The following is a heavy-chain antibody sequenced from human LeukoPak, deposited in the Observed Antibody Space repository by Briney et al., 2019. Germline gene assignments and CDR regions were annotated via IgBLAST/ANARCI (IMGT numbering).Heavy chain of an antibody. Sequence: GGSLRLSCEARFSLTRAWMSWVRQAPGKGLEWVGRIKTKDDGGTTEYVAPVKGRFTISRDDLKNMVYLQMNSLKSEDTAAYYCTTGYGSSWYAWGQGTLVIVSS. J-gene: IGHJ5*02. CDR1: FSLTRAW. CDR2: IKTKDDGGTT. V-gene: IGHV3-15*01. CDR3: TTGYGSSWYA. D-gene: IGHD6-13*01.